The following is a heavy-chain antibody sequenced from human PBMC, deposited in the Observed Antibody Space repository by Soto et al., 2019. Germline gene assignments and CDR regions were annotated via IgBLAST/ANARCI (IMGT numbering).Heavy chain of an antibody. CDR3: SRDDAVGACFY. Sequence: SETLSLTCSVSGFSIGSGFYWGWVRHPPGKGLELIGSGYHGGYTYYNPSLKSRATISLDTSQNQFSLKLSSVTAADTAVYFCSRDDAVGACFYWGRRTLVTV. CDR1: GFSIGSGFY. J-gene: IGHJ4*02. D-gene: IGHD1-26*01. V-gene: IGHV4-38-2*02. CDR2: GYHGGYT.